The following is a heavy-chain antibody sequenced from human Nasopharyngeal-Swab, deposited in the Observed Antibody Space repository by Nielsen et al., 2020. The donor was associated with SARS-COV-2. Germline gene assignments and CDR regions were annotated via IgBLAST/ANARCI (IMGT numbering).Heavy chain of an antibody. D-gene: IGHD6-19*01. CDR3: ARGKQWLDRGSDY. J-gene: IGHJ4*02. CDR1: GFTFSSYA. V-gene: IGHV3-23*01. CDR2: ISGSGSGT. Sequence: GESLKISCAASGFTFSSYAMSWVRQAPGKGLEWVSVISGSGSGTYYADSVKGRFTISRDNAKNSLYLQMNSLRAEDTAVYYCARGKQWLDRGSDYWGRGTLVTVSS.